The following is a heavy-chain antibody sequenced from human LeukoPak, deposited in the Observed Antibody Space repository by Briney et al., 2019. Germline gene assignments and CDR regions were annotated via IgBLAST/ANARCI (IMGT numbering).Heavy chain of an antibody. V-gene: IGHV3-30*02. Sequence: GGSLRLSCAASGFTFSSYSMNWDRQAPGKGLEWIAFIRYADSVKGRFTISRDNSKNTLYLQMTSLRTEDTAVYYCANICGDSDSWGQGTLVTVSS. J-gene: IGHJ5*01. CDR1: GFTFSSYS. CDR3: ANICGDSDS. D-gene: IGHD4-17*01. CDR2: IRYA.